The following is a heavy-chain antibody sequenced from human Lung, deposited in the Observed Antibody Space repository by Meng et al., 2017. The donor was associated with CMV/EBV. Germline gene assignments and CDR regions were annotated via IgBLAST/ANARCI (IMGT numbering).Heavy chain of an antibody. V-gene: IGHV4-4*02. J-gene: IGHJ4*02. Sequence: QVARQGAGPGLGKPSGTLSLTCAVPGGSISSSNWWSWVRQPPGKGLEWIGEIYHSGSTNYNPSLKSRVTISVDKSKNQFSLKLSSVTAADTAVYYCASFPPPGKQWLVTDYWGQGTLVTVSS. CDR3: ASFPPPGKQWLVTDY. D-gene: IGHD6-19*01. CDR1: GGSISSSNW. CDR2: IYHSGST.